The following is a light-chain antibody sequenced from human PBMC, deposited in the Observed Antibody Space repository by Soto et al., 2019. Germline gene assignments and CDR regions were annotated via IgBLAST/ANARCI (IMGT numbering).Light chain of an antibody. J-gene: IGKJ5*01. Sequence: DIQVTHSPSSLSASVGDRVTITCQASQDIGKYVNWYQQRQGKAPKIMILDASSLDTGVPSRCSGSGSGTDCTFTISSLQSEDIETYDCQQYYNVPSTFGQGTRLEIK. CDR3: QQYYNVPST. V-gene: IGKV1-33*01. CDR1: QDIGKY. CDR2: DAS.